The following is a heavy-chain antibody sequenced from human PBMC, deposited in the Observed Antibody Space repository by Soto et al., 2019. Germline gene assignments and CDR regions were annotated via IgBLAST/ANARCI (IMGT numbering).Heavy chain of an antibody. V-gene: IGHV2-5*02. CDR2: IYWDDDK. CDR1: GFSLSTSGVG. Sequence: QITLKESGPPLVKPTQTLTLTCTFSGFSLSTSGVGVGWIRQPPGKALEWLALIYWDDDKRYSPSLKSRLTLTKDTSKNQVVLTMTNMDPVDTATYYCAHSSSSWYIEDWFDPWGQGTLVTVSS. J-gene: IGHJ5*02. CDR3: AHSSSSWYIEDWFDP. D-gene: IGHD6-13*01.